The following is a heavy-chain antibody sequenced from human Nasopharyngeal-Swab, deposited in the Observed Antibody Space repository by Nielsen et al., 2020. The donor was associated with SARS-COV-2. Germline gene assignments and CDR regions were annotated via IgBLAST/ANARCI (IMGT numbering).Heavy chain of an antibody. J-gene: IGHJ4*02. CDR3: ARGTTIFGVVIMGGDDY. V-gene: IGHV7-4-1*02. Sequence: WVRQAPGQGLEWMGWINNNTGNPTYAQGFTGRFVFSLDTSVSTAYLQISSLKAEDTAVYYCARGTTIFGVVIMGGDDYWGQGTLVTVSS. D-gene: IGHD3-3*01. CDR2: INNNTGNP.